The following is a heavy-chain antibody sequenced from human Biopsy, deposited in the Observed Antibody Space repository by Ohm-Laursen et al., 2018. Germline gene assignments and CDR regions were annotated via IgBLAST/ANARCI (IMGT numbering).Heavy chain of an antibody. CDR1: GFAFSRSW. D-gene: IGHD3-10*01. CDR3: AGEPGSGALDY. J-gene: IGHJ4*01. CDR2: INSDGTQT. Sequence: SLRLSCAASGFAFSRSWMSWLRQTPGKGLEWVANINSDGTQTFYLDSVQGRFTISSNNTGNPLSLHMINLRADYPAVYFCAGEPGSGALDYWGRGTLVTVSS. V-gene: IGHV3-7*01.